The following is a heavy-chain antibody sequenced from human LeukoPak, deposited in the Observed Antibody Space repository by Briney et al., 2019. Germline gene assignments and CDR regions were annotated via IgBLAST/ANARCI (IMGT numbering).Heavy chain of an antibody. CDR2: INPNSGGT. J-gene: IGHJ4*02. D-gene: IGHD6-13*01. CDR3: ARVFSRAPGVGTAGDYFDY. V-gene: IGHV1-2*02. CDR1: GYTFTGYY. Sequence: ASVKVSCKASGYTFTGYYMHWVRQAPGQGLEWMGWINPNSGGTNYAQKFQGRVTMTRDTSISTAYMELSRLRSDDTAVYYCARVFSRAPGVGTAGDYFDYWGQGALVTVSS.